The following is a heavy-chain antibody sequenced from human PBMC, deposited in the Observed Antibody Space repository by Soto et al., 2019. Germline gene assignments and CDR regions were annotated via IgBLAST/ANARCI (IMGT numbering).Heavy chain of an antibody. CDR1: GYTFTGYY. J-gene: IGHJ4*02. Sequence: GASVKVSCKASGYTFTGYYMHWVRQAPGQGLEWMGWINPNSGGTNYAQKFQGWVTMTRDTSISTAYMELSRLRSDDTAVYYCARDPSMVRGVIRYYFDYWGQGTLVTAPQ. V-gene: IGHV1-2*04. D-gene: IGHD3-10*01. CDR3: ARDPSMVRGVIRYYFDY. CDR2: INPNSGGT.